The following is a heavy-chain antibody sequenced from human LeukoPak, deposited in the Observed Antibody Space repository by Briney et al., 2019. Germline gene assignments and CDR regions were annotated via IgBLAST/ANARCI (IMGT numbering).Heavy chain of an antibody. Sequence: SETLSLTCTVSGGSISSSSYYWGWIRQPPGKGLEWIGSIYYSGSTYYNPSLKSRVTISVDTSKNQFSLKLSSVTAADTAVYYCARGRRITMVRGVIRSNWFDPWGQGTLVTVSS. V-gene: IGHV4-39*01. J-gene: IGHJ5*02. CDR2: IYYSGST. CDR3: ARGRRITMVRGVIRSNWFDP. CDR1: GGSISSSSYY. D-gene: IGHD3-10*01.